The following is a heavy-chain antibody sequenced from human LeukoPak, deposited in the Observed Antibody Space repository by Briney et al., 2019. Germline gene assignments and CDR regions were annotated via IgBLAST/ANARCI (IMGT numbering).Heavy chain of an antibody. J-gene: IGHJ4*02. Sequence: GGSLRLSCAASGFTFSSYAMHWVRQAPGKGLEYDSAISSNGGSTYYANSVKGRFTISRDNSKNTLYLQMGSLRSDDTAVYYCGRDLLEMASLGYWGQGTLVTVSS. CDR2: ISSNGGST. CDR1: GFTFSSYA. CDR3: GRDLLEMASLGY. D-gene: IGHD5-24*01. V-gene: IGHV3-64*01.